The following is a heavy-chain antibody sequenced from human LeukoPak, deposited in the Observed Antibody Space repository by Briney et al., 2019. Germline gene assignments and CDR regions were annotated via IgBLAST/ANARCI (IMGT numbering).Heavy chain of an antibody. Sequence: SVKVSCKDSGGTFSSYAICWVRQAPGQGLEWMGRIIPILGIANYAQKFQGRVTITADKSTSTAYMELSGLRSEDTAVYYCARGALITMVRDDAFDIWGQGTMVTVSS. CDR2: IIPILGIA. CDR3: ARGALITMVRDDAFDI. V-gene: IGHV1-69*04. J-gene: IGHJ3*02. CDR1: GGTFSSYA. D-gene: IGHD3-10*01.